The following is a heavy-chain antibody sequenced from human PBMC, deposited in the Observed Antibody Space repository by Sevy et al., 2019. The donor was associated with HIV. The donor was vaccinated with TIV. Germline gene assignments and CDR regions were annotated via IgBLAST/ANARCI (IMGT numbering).Heavy chain of an antibody. J-gene: IGHJ4*02. V-gene: IGHV4-39*01. CDR1: GGSISSSGSC. D-gene: IGHD5-12*01. Sequence: SETLSLTCTVSGGSISSSGSCWGWIRQPAGKWREWIGTIYYSGNTYYNPSLKSRVNISVDTSKNQFSLRLSSVTAADTAVYYCARVDGYSGYDYPPGYFDYWGQGTLVTVSS. CDR3: ARVDGYSGYDYPPGYFDY. CDR2: IYYSGNT.